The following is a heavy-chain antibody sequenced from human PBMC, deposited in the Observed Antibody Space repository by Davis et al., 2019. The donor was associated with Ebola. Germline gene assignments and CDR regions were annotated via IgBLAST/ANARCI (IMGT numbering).Heavy chain of an antibody. D-gene: IGHD2-2*01. CDR3: ARQLPMPHLDY. CDR2: IYYSGST. Sequence: MPSETLSLTCTVSGGSISSSSYYWGWIRQPPGKGLEWIGSIYYSGSTYYNLSLKSRVTISVDTSKNQFSLKLSSVTAADTAVYYCARQLPMPHLDYWGQGTLVTVSS. V-gene: IGHV4-39*01. J-gene: IGHJ4*02. CDR1: GGSISSSSYY.